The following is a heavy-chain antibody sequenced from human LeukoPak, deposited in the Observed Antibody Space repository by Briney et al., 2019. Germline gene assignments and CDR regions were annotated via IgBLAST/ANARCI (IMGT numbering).Heavy chain of an antibody. D-gene: IGHD3-10*01. CDR1: GYSFTSYW. J-gene: IGHJ4*02. Sequence: GESLKVSCTGSGYSFTSYWIGWVRQMPGKGLEWMGIIYPGDSDTRYSPSFQGQVTISADKSISTAYLQWSSLKASDTAMYYCARSYYYGSGSDFILGYWGQGTLVTVSS. CDR2: IYPGDSDT. CDR3: ARSYYYGSGSDFILGY. V-gene: IGHV5-51*01.